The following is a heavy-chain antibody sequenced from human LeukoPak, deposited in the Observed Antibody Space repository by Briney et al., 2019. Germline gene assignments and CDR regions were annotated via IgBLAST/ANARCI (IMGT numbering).Heavy chain of an antibody. D-gene: IGHD5-12*01. CDR1: GYAFTSYG. J-gene: IGHJ4*02. Sequence: ASVKVSCKAPGYAFTSYGISWVRQAPGQGLEWMGWISAYNGNANYAQKLQGRVTMTTDTSTSTAYMELRSLRSDDTAVYYCARGYSGYDSCDYWGQGTLVTVSS. V-gene: IGHV1-18*01. CDR2: ISAYNGNA. CDR3: ARGYSGYDSCDY.